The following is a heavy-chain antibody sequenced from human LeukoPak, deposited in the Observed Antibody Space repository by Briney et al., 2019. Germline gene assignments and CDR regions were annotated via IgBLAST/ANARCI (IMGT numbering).Heavy chain of an antibody. CDR3: ARSPERWLQLLIDY. J-gene: IGHJ4*02. D-gene: IGHD5-24*01. V-gene: IGHV4-59*01. Sequence: SETLSLTCTVSGGSISSYYWSWLRQPPGKGLEWIGYIYYSGSTNYNPSLKSRVTISVDTSKNQFSLKLSSVTAADTAVYYCARSPERWLQLLIDYWGQGTLVTVSS. CDR1: GGSISSYY. CDR2: IYYSGST.